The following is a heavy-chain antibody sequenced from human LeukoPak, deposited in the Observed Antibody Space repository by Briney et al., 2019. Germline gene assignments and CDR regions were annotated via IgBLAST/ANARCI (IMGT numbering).Heavy chain of an antibody. V-gene: IGHV3-7*01. CDR3: ARDLDYVWGSYMDY. CDR1: RFTFSSYW. Sequence: GGSLRLSCAASRFTFSSYWMSWVRQAPGKGLEWVANIKQDGSEKYYVDSVKGRFTISRDNAKNSLYLQMNSLRAEDTAVYYCARDLDYVWGSYMDYWGQGTLVTVSA. CDR2: IKQDGSEK. J-gene: IGHJ4*02. D-gene: IGHD3-16*01.